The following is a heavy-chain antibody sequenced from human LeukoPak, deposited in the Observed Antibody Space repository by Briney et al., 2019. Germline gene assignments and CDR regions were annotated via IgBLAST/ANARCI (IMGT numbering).Heavy chain of an antibody. CDR1: GFTFDDYA. J-gene: IGHJ6*04. CDR2: ISWNSGSI. D-gene: IGHD3-10*01. CDR3: ARDSYYYGSGSYWFGMDV. V-gene: IGHV3-9*01. Sequence: GGSLRLSCAASGFTFDDYAMHWVRQAPGKGLEWVSGISWNSGSIGYADSVKGRFTISRDNAKNSLYLQMNSLRAEDTALYYCARDSYYYGSGSYWFGMDVWGKGTTVTVSS.